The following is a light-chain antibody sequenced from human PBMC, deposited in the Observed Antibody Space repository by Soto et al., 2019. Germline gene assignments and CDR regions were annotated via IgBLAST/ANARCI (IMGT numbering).Light chain of an antibody. Sequence: QSVLTQPASVSGSPGQSIAISCTGTSGDIGGYDYVSWYQQHPDKAPKLMIYEVTKRPSWVSNRCSGSKSGNTASLTISGLQPDDEADYYCSSHTSGSTRVFGSGTKVTDL. V-gene: IGLV2-14*01. CDR1: SGDIGGYDY. CDR3: SSHTSGSTRV. CDR2: EVT. J-gene: IGLJ1*01.